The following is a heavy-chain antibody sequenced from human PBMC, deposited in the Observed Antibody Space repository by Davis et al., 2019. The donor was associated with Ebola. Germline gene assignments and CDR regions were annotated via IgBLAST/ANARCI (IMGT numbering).Heavy chain of an antibody. V-gene: IGHV2-70*04. CDR1: GFSLRTSGMR. CDR2: IDWDDDK. Sequence: SGPTLVKPTQTLTLTCTFSGFSLRTSGMRVSWIRQPPGKALEWLARIDWDDDKFYSTSLKTRLTISKDTSKNQVVLTMTNMDPVDTATYYCARIPLYCSGGSCYSSGMDVWGQGTTVTVSS. D-gene: IGHD2-15*01. CDR3: ARIPLYCSGGSCYSSGMDV. J-gene: IGHJ6*02.